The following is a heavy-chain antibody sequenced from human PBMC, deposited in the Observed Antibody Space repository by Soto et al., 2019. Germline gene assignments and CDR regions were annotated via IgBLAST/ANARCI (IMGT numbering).Heavy chain of an antibody. CDR1: GFTFSNAW. CDR3: TTEDAGFGELLPIDY. D-gene: IGHD3-10*01. V-gene: IGHV3-15*07. Sequence: EVQLVESGGGLVKPRGSLRLSCAASGFTFSNAWMNWVRQAPGKGLEWVGRIKSKTDGGTTDYAAPVKGRFTISRDDSKNTLYLQMNSLKTEDTAVYYCTTEDAGFGELLPIDYWGQGTLVTVSS. CDR2: IKSKTDGGTT. J-gene: IGHJ4*02.